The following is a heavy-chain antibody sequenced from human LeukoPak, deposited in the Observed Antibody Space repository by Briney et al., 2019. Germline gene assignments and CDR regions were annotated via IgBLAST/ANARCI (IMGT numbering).Heavy chain of an antibody. CDR3: ARNIPVTRWGY. V-gene: IGHV3-66*01. CDR2: IYSAGSA. D-gene: IGHD2-21*01. Sequence: GGSLRLSCAASGFTVSNNYMTWVRQAPGKGLEWVSLIYSAGSAYYADSVKGRFTISRDNSKNTVYLQMNSLKAEDTAVYYCARNIPVTRWGYWGQGTLVTVSS. CDR1: GFTVSNNY. J-gene: IGHJ4*02.